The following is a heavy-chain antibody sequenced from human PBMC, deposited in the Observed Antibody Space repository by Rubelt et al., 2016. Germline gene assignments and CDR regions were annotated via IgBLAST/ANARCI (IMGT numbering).Heavy chain of an antibody. CDR2: VFHDGTT. CDR3: AAHGTLLRWFDP. J-gene: IGHJ5*02. V-gene: IGHV4-4*02. D-gene: IGHD1-26*01. CDR1: GASLTSSNW. Sequence: QVQLQESGPRLVKPSGTLSLTCGVSGASLTSSNWWSWVRQPPGRGLEWIGEVFHDGTTYYNPSLKSRVTISVDSSKNQFSLKLSSLTAADTAVYYCAAHGTLLRWFDPWGQGTQVTVSS.